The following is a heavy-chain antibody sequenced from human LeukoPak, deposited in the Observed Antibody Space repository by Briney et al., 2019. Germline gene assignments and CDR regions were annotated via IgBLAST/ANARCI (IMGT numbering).Heavy chain of an antibody. J-gene: IGHJ6*02. CDR2: INPNSGGT. D-gene: IGHD2-15*01. Sequence: ALVKVSCKTSGYTFTGYYMHWVRQAPGQGLEWMGWINPNSGGTNYAQKFQGRVTMTRDTPISTAYMELSRLRSDDTAVYYCARELVVVVAATEDYGMDVWGQGTTVTVSS. CDR3: ARELVVVVAATEDYGMDV. V-gene: IGHV1-2*02. CDR1: GYTFTGYY.